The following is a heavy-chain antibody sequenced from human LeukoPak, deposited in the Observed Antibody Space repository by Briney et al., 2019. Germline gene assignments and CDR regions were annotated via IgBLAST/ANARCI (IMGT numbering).Heavy chain of an antibody. CDR2: ISGYNGDT. D-gene: IGHD6-19*01. V-gene: IGHV1-18*01. J-gene: IGHJ4*02. Sequence: ASVKVSCKASGYTFTSHGIIWVRQAPGQGLEWMGWISGYNGDTNYAQKFQGRLIMTRDTSTSTAYMELRSLRSDDTAVYYCARDPTNTSGRNIYFDYWSQGALVTVSS. CDR3: ARDPTNTSGRNIYFDY. CDR1: GYTFTSHG.